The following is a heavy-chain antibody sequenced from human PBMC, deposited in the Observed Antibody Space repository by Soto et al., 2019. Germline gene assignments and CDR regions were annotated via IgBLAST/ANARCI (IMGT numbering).Heavy chain of an antibody. V-gene: IGHV1-46*01. CDR2: INPSGGST. CDR3: ARDSGIAVAGYFDY. Sequence: ASVKVSCKASGDTFTGYYMHWVRQAPGQGLEWMGWINPSGGSTSYAQKFQGRVTMTRDTSTSTVYMELSSLRSEDTAVYYCARDSGIAVAGYFDYWGQGTLVTVSS. CDR1: GDTFTGYY. J-gene: IGHJ4*02. D-gene: IGHD6-19*01.